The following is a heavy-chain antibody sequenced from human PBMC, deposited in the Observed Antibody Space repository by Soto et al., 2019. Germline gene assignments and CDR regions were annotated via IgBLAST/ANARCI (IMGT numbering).Heavy chain of an antibody. Sequence: QVQLVESGGGVVQPGRSLRLSCAASGFTFSSYGMHWVRQAPGTGLEWVAVISNDGSNKYYADSVKGRFTISRDNSKNPLYLQMNSLRAEDTAVYYCAKDQSGYSYGPFDYWGQGTLVTVSS. CDR2: ISNDGSNK. CDR3: AKDQSGYSYGPFDY. CDR1: GFTFSSYG. D-gene: IGHD5-18*01. J-gene: IGHJ4*02. V-gene: IGHV3-30*18.